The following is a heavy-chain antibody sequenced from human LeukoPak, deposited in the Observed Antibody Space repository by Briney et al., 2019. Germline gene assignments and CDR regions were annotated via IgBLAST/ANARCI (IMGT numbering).Heavy chain of an antibody. CDR3: ARDDSAWYAY. J-gene: IGHJ4*02. CDR1: GFTFTNAW. D-gene: IGHD6-19*01. CDR2: ISSSGRSI. Sequence: GGSLRLSCAASGFTFTNAWMSWVRQAPGKGLEWVSYISSSGRSIYYADSVKGRFTISRDNAKNSLYLQMNSLRAEDTAVYYCARDDSAWYAYWGPGTLVTVSS. V-gene: IGHV3-11*04.